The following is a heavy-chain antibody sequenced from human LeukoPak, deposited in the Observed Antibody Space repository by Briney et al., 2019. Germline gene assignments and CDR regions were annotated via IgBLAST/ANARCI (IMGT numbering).Heavy chain of an antibody. D-gene: IGHD3-22*01. CDR1: GFTFSDYY. CDR2: ISSSGSTI. Sequence: GGSLRLSCAASGFTFSDYYMSWIRQAPGKGLEWVSYISSSGSTIYYADSVKGRFTISRDNAKNSLYLQMNSLRAEDTAVYYCARVHYYDSSAINGFDYWGQGTLVTVSS. J-gene: IGHJ4*02. CDR3: ARVHYYDSSAINGFDY. V-gene: IGHV3-11*01.